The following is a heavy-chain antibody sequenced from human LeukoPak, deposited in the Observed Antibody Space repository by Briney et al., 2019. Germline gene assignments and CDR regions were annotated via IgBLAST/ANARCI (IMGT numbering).Heavy chain of an antibody. J-gene: IGHJ4*02. CDR2: IYYSGST. CDR1: GGSISSGGYY. V-gene: IGHV4-31*03. Sequence: PSETLSLTCTVSGGSISSGGYYWSWIRQHPGKGLEWNGYIYYSGSTYYNPSLKSRVTISVDTTKNQFSLKLSSVTAADMAVYYCAREAGYGAYGYWGQGNLVTVSS. CDR3: AREAGYGAYGY. D-gene: IGHD4-17*01.